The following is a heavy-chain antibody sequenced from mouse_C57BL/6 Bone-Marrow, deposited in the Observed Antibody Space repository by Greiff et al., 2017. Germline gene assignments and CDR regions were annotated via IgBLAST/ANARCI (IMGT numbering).Heavy chain of an antibody. V-gene: IGHV1-50*01. J-gene: IGHJ2*01. D-gene: IGHD1-1*01. CDR3: ARNYYGSSYAH. CDR2: IDPSDSYT. Sequence: QVQLQQPGAELVKPGASVKLSCKASGYTFTSYWMQWVKQRPGQGLEWIGEIDPSDSYTNYNQKFKGKATLTVDTSSSTAYMQLSSLTSEDSAVYYCARNYYGSSYAHWGQGTTLTVSS. CDR1: GYTFTSYW.